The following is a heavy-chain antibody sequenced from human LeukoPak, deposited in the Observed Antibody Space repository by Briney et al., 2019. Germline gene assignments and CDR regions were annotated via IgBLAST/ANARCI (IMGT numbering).Heavy chain of an antibody. CDR1: GDSISTSSNY. V-gene: IGHV4-39*01. D-gene: IGHD6-19*01. J-gene: IGHJ4*02. CDR2: VYRSGSS. CDR3: ARRGTSGWAYYFDF. Sequence: PSETLSLTCTVSGDSISTSSNYWGWIRQLPGKGLEWIGSVYRSGSSYYNPSLNNRVTISVVTSKNQFTLNLTSVTAADTAVYYCARRGTSGWAYYFDFWGQGSLLTVSS.